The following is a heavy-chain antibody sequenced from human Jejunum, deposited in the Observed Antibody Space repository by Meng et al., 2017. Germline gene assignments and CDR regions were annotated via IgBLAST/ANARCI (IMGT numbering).Heavy chain of an antibody. J-gene: IGHJ4*02. Sequence: QGTRQQSGPGLVKPSETLSPPCTVSGGSISSYYWTWIRQPAGKGLEWIGRIYASGSTNYNPSLKSRVTMSVDTSKNQFSLKLNSVTAADTAVYYCARGQSGYLDYWGQGTLVTVSS. CDR1: GGSISSYY. CDR3: ARGQSGYLDY. CDR2: IYASGST. D-gene: IGHD3-3*01. V-gene: IGHV4-4*07.